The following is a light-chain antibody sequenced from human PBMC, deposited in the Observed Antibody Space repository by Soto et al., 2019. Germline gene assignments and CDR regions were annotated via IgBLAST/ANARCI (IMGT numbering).Light chain of an antibody. V-gene: IGKV3-11*01. J-gene: IGKJ1*01. CDR1: QRVSSC. CDR2: GAS. CDR3: HQSSNWPRT. Sequence: DIVLTQSPGTLSLSPGERAPLSCMASQRVSSCLAWYQQKPGQAARLLIFGASSRATGIPDRFSGSGSGTDFTLPISSLEPEDFAVYYCHQSSNWPRTFGQGTKVDIK.